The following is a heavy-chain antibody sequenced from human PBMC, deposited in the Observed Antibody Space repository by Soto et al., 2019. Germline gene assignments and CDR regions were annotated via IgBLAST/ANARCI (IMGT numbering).Heavy chain of an antibody. CDR1: RSANNAVY. V-gene: IGHV4-4*07. CDR3: AREGSYSAYIFAHAIPLWIFDL. J-gene: IGHJ2*01. Sequence: SETLCLTGRVCRSANNAVYWSWVRQPAGKGLEWIVRIFSSGSTSFNPSLESRVAMSVDTSKNHFSLNLSSVTAADMAVYYCAREGSYSAYIFAHAIPLWIFDLW. CDR2: IFSSGST. D-gene: IGHD5-12*01.